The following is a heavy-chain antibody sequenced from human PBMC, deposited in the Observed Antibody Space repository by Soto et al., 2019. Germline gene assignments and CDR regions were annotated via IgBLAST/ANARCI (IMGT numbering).Heavy chain of an antibody. CDR3: ARESRYCSGGSCYFLPGIDY. Sequence: QVHLVQSGAEVKKSGASVKVSCKGSGYDFTTYGITWVRQAPGQGLEWMAWISAHNGNTDYAQKLQGRVTVTRDTSTSTAYMELRSLRSDDTAVYYCARESRYCSGGSCYFLPGIDYWGQGTLVTVSS. CDR1: GYDFTTYG. D-gene: IGHD2-15*01. J-gene: IGHJ4*02. CDR2: ISAHNGNT. V-gene: IGHV1-18*01.